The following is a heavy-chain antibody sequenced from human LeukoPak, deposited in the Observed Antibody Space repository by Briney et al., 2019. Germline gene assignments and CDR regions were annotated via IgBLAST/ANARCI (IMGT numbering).Heavy chain of an antibody. Sequence: PSETLSLTCTVSGGSISSYYWGCIRPPAGKGMEWIGCIYTSGTTNYHPSLKSRVTMSVDTSKSQFSLKLSSVTAADTAVYYCASTSSWYPGFDYWGQGTLVTVSS. CDR2: IYTSGTT. CDR1: GGSISSYY. J-gene: IGHJ4*02. CDR3: ASTSSWYPGFDY. D-gene: IGHD6-13*01. V-gene: IGHV4-4*07.